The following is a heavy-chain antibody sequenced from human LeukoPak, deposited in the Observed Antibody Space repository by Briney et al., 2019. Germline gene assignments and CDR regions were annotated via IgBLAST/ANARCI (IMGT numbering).Heavy chain of an antibody. CDR1: GFTFSSYG. CDR2: LSYDGRNK. Sequence: GGSLRLSCAASGFTFSSYGMHWVRQAPGKGLEWVAVLSYDGRNKYYADSVKGRFTISRDNSKNTLYLQMNSLRAEDTAVYYCARDSSGYYSGGFDPWGQGTLVTVSS. CDR3: ARDSSGYYSGGFDP. J-gene: IGHJ5*02. V-gene: IGHV3-30*03. D-gene: IGHD3-22*01.